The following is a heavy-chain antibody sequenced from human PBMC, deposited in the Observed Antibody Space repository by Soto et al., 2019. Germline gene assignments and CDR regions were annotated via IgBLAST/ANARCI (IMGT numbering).Heavy chain of an antibody. J-gene: IGHJ6*02. Sequence: SQTLSLPCAISGDSVPSNSAAWNWIRQSPSRGLEWLGRTYYRSKWYNDYAVSVKSRITINPDTSKNQFSLQLNSVTPEDTAVYYCARDRDIVVVPAATPSYYYGMDVWGQGTTVTVSS. CDR2: TYYRSKWYN. D-gene: IGHD2-2*01. CDR3: ARDRDIVVVPAATPSYYYGMDV. CDR1: GDSVPSNSAA. V-gene: IGHV6-1*01.